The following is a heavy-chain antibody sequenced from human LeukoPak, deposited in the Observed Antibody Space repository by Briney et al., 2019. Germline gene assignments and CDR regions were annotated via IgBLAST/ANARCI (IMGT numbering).Heavy chain of an antibody. J-gene: IGHJ4*02. CDR3: AKVGSIAAAGHGLDY. D-gene: IGHD6-13*01. CDR1: GFTFSSYA. CDR2: ISGSGGST. Sequence: TGGSLRLSCAASGFTFSSYAMSWVRQAPGKGLEWVSAISGSGGSTYYADSVKGRFTISRDNSKNTLHLQMNSLRAEDTAVYYCAKVGSIAAAGHGLDYWGQGTLVTVSS. V-gene: IGHV3-23*01.